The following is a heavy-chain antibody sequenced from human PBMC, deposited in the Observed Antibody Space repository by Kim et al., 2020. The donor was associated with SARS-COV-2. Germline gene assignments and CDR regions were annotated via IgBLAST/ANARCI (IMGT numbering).Heavy chain of an antibody. CDR3: ARDCSSTSCYFYYYGMDV. CDR1: GGTFSSYA. CDR2: IIPILGIA. Sequence: SVKVSCKASGGTFSSYAISWVRQAPGQGLEWMGRIIPILGIANYAQKFQGRVTITADKSTSTAYMELSSLRSEDTAVYYCARDCSSTSCYFYYYGMDVWGQGTTVTVSS. D-gene: IGHD2-2*01. V-gene: IGHV1-69*04. J-gene: IGHJ6*02.